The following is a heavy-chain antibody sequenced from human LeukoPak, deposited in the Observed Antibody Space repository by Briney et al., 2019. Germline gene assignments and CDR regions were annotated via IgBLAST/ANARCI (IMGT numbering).Heavy chain of an antibody. Sequence: SETLSLTCTVSGGSISSSSHYWGWIRQPPGKGLEWIGSIYYSGSTYYNPSLKSRVTISVDTSKNQFSLKLSSVTAADTAVYYCARDRYSNNWFDPWGQGTLVTVSS. D-gene: IGHD5-18*01. CDR2: IYYSGST. V-gene: IGHV4-39*07. J-gene: IGHJ5*02. CDR1: GGSISSSSHY. CDR3: ARDRYSNNWFDP.